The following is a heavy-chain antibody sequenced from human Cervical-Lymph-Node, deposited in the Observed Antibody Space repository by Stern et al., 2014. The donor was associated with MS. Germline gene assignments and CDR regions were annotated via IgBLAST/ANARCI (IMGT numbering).Heavy chain of an antibody. V-gene: IGHV5-51*03. J-gene: IGHJ4*02. Sequence: EVQLVQSGAEVKKPGESLKISCEASGYLFDDYWIGWVRQMSGRGLELVAIIFPRDSNTRYSPSVQGQVTISAAKSIRTPYLQWSSLKAADPPMYFCARSPATPSGYDRFDYWGQGALVTVSS. CDR2: IFPRDSNT. CDR3: ARSPATPSGYDRFDY. D-gene: IGHD5-12*01. CDR1: GYLFDDYW.